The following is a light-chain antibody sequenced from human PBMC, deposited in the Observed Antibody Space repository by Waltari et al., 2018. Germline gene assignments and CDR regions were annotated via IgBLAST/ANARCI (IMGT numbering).Light chain of an antibody. CDR2: AAS. CDR1: PSINNY. Sequence: IHMTQSPSSLSASVGDRVTIACRASPSINNYLNWYQQKPGQAPKLLIYAASSLLSGVPSRFSGSGSGTDFTLTISSLHTEDFATYYCQQSFSTLSWTFGQGTKVVFK. J-gene: IGKJ1*01. V-gene: IGKV1-39*01. CDR3: QQSFSTLSWT.